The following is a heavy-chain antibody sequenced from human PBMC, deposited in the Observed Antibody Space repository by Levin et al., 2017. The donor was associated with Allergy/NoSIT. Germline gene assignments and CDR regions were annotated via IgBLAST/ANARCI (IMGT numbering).Heavy chain of an antibody. CDR2: ISYDGSNK. CDR3: AREYYYDSSAKPHWFDP. Sequence: GESLKISCAASGFTFSSYAMHWVRQAPGKGLEWVAVISYDGSNKYYADSVKGRFTISRDNSKNTLYLQMNSLRAEDTAVYYCAREYYYDSSAKPHWFDPWGQGTLVTVSS. D-gene: IGHD3-22*01. CDR1: GFTFSSYA. V-gene: IGHV3-30-3*01. J-gene: IGHJ5*02.